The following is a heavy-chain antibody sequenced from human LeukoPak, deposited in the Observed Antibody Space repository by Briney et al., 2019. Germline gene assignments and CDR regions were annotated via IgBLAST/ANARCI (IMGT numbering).Heavy chain of an antibody. CDR3: ARAGAYYYDSSGYYHY. J-gene: IGHJ4*02. V-gene: IGHV4-34*01. CDR2: INHSGST. CDR1: GGSFSGYY. Sequence: SETLSLTCAVYGGSFSGYYWSWIRQPPGKGLEWIGEINHSGSTNYNPSLESRVTISVDTSKNQFSLKLSSVTAADTAVYYCARAGAYYYDSSGYYHYWGQGTLVTVSS. D-gene: IGHD3-22*01.